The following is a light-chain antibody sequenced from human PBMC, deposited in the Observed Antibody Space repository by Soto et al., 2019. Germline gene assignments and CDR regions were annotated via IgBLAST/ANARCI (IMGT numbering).Light chain of an antibody. CDR1: QSISSW. V-gene: IGKV1-5*03. CDR2: KAS. J-gene: IGKJ1*01. CDR3: QQCHRYLT. Sequence: DIQMTQSPSTLSASVGDRVTITCRASQSISSWLGWYQQKPGKAPKLLIYKASSLESGVPSRFSGSGSGTEFTLTISSLQPDDFATYYCQQCHRYLTFGQGTKVDI.